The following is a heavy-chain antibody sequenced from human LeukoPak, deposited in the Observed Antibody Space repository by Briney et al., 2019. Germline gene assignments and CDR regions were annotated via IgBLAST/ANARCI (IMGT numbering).Heavy chain of an antibody. Sequence: QASETLSLTCTVSGGSISSYYWSWIRQPAGKGLEWIGRIYTSGSTNCNPSLKSRVTMSVDTSKNQFSLKLSSVTAADTAVYYCARDPREWEPNAFDIWGQGTMVTVSS. CDR1: GGSISSYY. V-gene: IGHV4-4*07. D-gene: IGHD1-26*01. CDR3: ARDPREWEPNAFDI. J-gene: IGHJ3*02. CDR2: IYTSGST.